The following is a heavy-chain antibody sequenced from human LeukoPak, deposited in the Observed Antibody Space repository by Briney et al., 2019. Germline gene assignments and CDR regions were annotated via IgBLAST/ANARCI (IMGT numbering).Heavy chain of an antibody. V-gene: IGHV3-21*01. D-gene: IGHD3-9*01. CDR1: GFTFSSYS. CDR2: ISASRTYI. J-gene: IGHJ6*02. Sequence: GGSLRLSCAASGFTFSSYSMNWVRQAPGRGLEWVSSISASRTYIYYADSVRGRFTISRDNAKNSLYLQMNSLRAEDTAVYYCASYGLKIWRVWGQGTTVTVSS. CDR3: ASYGLKIWRV.